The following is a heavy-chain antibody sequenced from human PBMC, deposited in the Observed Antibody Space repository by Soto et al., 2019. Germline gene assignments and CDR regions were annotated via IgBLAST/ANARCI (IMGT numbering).Heavy chain of an antibody. D-gene: IGHD4-17*01. V-gene: IGHV1-8*01. CDR3: ASFSGATYGDYGGGINY. Sequence: GXSXKVSFKASGYTXTSYDIDWVRQSTGQGLEWMGWMNPNSGNTGYAQKFQDRVTMTSNTSINTAYLELSSLRSEDTAVYFCASFSGATYGDYGGGINYWGQGTLGTVSS. J-gene: IGHJ4*02. CDR1: GYTXTSYD. CDR2: MNPNSGNT.